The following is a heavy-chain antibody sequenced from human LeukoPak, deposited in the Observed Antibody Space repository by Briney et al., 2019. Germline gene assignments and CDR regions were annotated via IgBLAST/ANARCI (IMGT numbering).Heavy chain of an antibody. CDR1: GGSISRYF. V-gene: IGHV4-4*09. Sequence: PSETLSLTCTVSGGSISRYFWSWIRQPPGKGLEWIGYIYTNENTNYNPSLKSRVIISVDTSKNQFSLRLSSVTAADTAVYYCARWPGSTGAFDIWGQGTMVTVSS. D-gene: IGHD1-26*01. CDR3: ARWPGSTGAFDI. CDR2: IYTNENT. J-gene: IGHJ3*02.